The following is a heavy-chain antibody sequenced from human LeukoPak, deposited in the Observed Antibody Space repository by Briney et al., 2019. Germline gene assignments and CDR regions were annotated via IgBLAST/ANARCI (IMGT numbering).Heavy chain of an antibody. CDR2: IDPNTGGT. CDR1: GYTFTGYY. V-gene: IGHV1-2*02. Sequence: ASVKVSCKASGYTFTGYYMHWVRQAPGQGLEWMGWIDPNTGGTNYAQEFQGRVTMTRDTSVSTGYMELSRLTSDDTAVYYCASLTVVYPIARLDGFDVWGQGTMVSVSS. CDR3: ASLTVVYPIARLDGFDV. D-gene: IGHD2-15*01. J-gene: IGHJ3*01.